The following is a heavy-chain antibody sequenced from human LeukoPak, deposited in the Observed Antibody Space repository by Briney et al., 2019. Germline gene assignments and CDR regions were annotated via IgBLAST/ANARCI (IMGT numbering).Heavy chain of an antibody. CDR2: IIPILGIA. CDR1: GGTFGSYA. V-gene: IGHV1-69*04. CDR3: ARDGVGATSAFDI. J-gene: IGHJ3*02. Sequence: SVKVSCKASGGTFGSYAISWVRQAPGQGLEWMGRIIPILGIANYAQKFQGRVTITADKSTSTAYMELSSLRSEDTAVYYCARDGVGATSAFDIWGQGTMVTVSS. D-gene: IGHD1-26*01.